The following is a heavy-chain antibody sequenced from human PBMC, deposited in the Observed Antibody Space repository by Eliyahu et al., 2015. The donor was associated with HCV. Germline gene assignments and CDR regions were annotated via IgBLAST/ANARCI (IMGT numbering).Heavy chain of an antibody. J-gene: IGHJ5*02. D-gene: IGHD6-19*01. CDR3: ARDRGSDTIWFDP. V-gene: IGHV6-1*01. CDR2: TYYRSKWYN. Sequence: QVQLQQSGPGLVKPSXTLXLTCAXSGDSVPTNSAAWNWIRQSPSRGLEWLGRTYYRSKWYNDYAVFVKSRIIISPDTSKNQFSLQLNSVTPEDTAVYYCARDRGSDTIWFDPWGQGTLVTVSS. CDR1: GDSVPTNSAA.